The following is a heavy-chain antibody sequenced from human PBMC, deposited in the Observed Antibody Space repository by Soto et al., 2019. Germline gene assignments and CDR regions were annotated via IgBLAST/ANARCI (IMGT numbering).Heavy chain of an antibody. CDR2: ISYDGSNK. J-gene: IGHJ6*02. CDR3: AGVRDQLLFYYYYGMDV. D-gene: IGHD2-2*01. V-gene: IGHV3-30-3*01. Sequence: GGSLILSCAGSGFTFSSYAMHWFRQAPCKWLEWVAVISYDGSNKYYADSVKGRFTISRDNSKNTLYLQMNSLRAEDTAVYYCAGVRDQLLFYYYYGMDVWGQGTTVTVSS. CDR1: GFTFSSYA.